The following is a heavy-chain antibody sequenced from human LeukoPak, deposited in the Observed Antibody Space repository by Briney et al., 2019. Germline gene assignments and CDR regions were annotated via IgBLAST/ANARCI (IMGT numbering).Heavy chain of an antibody. CDR3: ARVVAVAGTGAYAFDI. CDR2: ISYDGSNK. J-gene: IGHJ3*02. Sequence: GGSLRLSCAASGFTFSSYAMHWVRQAPGKGLEWVAVISYDGSNKYYADSVKGRFTISRDNSKNTLYLQMNSLRAEDTAVYYCARVVAVAGTGAYAFDIWGQGTMVTVSS. CDR1: GFTFSSYA. D-gene: IGHD6-19*01. V-gene: IGHV3-30-3*01.